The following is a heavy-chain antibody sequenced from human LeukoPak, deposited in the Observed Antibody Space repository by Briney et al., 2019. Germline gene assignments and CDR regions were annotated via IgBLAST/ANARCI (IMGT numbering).Heavy chain of an antibody. D-gene: IGHD6-19*01. CDR1: GGSISSYY. J-gene: IGHJ4*02. Sequence: SETLSLTCTVSGGSISSYYWSWIRQPAGKGLEWIGRIYTSGSTNYNPPLKSRVTMSVDTSKNQFSLKLSSVTAADTAVYYCARDDSSGWYYFDYWGQGTLVTVSS. V-gene: IGHV4-4*07. CDR3: ARDDSSGWYYFDY. CDR2: IYTSGST.